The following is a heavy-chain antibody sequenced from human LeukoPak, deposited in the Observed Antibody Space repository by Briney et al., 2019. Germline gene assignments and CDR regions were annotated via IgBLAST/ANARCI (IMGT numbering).Heavy chain of an antibody. CDR2: IKRDGSEK. Sequence: PGGSLRLSCAASGFTFSSYWMSWVRQAPGKGLEWVANIKRDGSEKYYVDPVKGRFTISRDNAKNSLYLQMNSLRAEDTAVYYCARVHSGTDFDYWGQGTLVTVSS. J-gene: IGHJ4*02. D-gene: IGHD1-26*01. CDR3: ARVHSGTDFDY. V-gene: IGHV3-7*04. CDR1: GFTFSSYW.